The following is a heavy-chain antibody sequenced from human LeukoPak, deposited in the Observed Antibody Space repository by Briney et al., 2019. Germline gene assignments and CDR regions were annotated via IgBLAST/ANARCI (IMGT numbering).Heavy chain of an antibody. Sequence: PGGSLRLSCAVSGLTVSSNYMSWVRQAPGKGLEWVSVIYSGGSTYYADSVKGRFTISRDNSKNTLYLQMNSLRAEDTAVYYCAKGLGYCSDGVCYYYYYMDVWGKGTTVTVSS. D-gene: IGHD2-8*01. CDR1: GLTVSSNY. CDR3: AKGLGYCSDGVCYYYYYMDV. J-gene: IGHJ6*03. CDR2: IYSGGST. V-gene: IGHV3-53*01.